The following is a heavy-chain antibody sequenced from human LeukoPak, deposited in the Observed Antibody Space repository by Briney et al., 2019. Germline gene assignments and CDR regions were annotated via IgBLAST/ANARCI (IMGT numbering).Heavy chain of an antibody. D-gene: IGHD2-2*02. CDR3: ARAAVVVPAAILEVNFDY. Sequence: PSETLSLTCSVSGGSISNGSYYWSWIRQPAGKGLEWIGRIYISGSASYNPSLKSRVTFSVDTSKNQFSLKLSSVTAADTAVYYCARAAVVVPAAILEVNFDYWGQGTLVTVSS. J-gene: IGHJ4*02. CDR1: GGSISNGSYY. V-gene: IGHV4-61*02. CDR2: IYISGSA.